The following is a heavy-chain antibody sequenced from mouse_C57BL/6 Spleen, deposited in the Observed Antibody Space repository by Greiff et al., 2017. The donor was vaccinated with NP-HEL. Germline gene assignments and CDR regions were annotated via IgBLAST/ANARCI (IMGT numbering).Heavy chain of an antibody. V-gene: IGHV1-80*01. CDR1: GYAFSSYW. D-gene: IGHD4-1*01. J-gene: IGHJ4*01. CDR2: IYPGDGDT. CDR3: SRWDAYYYAMDY. Sequence: LQQSGASVKISCKASGYAFSSYWMNWVKQRPGKGLEWIGQIYPGDGDTNYNGKFKGKATLTADKSSSTAYMQLSSLTSEDSAVYFCSRWDAYYYAMDYWGQGTSVTVSS.